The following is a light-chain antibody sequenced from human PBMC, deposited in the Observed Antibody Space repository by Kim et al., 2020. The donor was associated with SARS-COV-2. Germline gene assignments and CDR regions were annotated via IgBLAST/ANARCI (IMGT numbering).Light chain of an antibody. J-gene: IGKJ4*01. CDR3: QQRSNWPLT. V-gene: IGKV3-11*01. CDR1: QSVSSC. Sequence: LSPGRRATLSCRASQSVSSCLAWYQQKPGQAPRLLIYDASNRATGIPARFSGSGSGTDFTLTISSLEPEDFAVYYCQQRSNWPLTFGGGTKVDIK. CDR2: DAS.